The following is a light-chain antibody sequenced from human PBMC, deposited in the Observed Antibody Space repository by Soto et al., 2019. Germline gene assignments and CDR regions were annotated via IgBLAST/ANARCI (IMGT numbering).Light chain of an antibody. Sequence: NFMLTQPHSVSESPGKTLTISGTGTGGSIASNYGQWYQQRPGSAPTTVTYEDNQRPSGVPDRFSGSIDSSSNSASLTISGLKTEDEADYYCQSYDSSNHEVFGGGTKLTVL. CDR3: QSYDSSNHEV. J-gene: IGLJ2*01. V-gene: IGLV6-57*02. CDR1: GGSIASNY. CDR2: EDN.